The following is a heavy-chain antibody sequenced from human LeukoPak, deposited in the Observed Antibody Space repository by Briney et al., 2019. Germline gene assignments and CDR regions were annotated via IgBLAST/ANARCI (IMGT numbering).Heavy chain of an antibody. CDR2: IDSGGST. D-gene: IGHD3-10*01. J-gene: IGHJ4*02. CDR3: ARGLRYYGSGTFDY. V-gene: IGHV3-66*01. Sequence: GGSLRLSCAASGFTVNSNFMSWVRQAPGKGLEWVSVIDSGGSTYYADSVKGRFTISRDNSKNTLYLQMNSLSAEDTAVYYCARGLRYYGSGTFDYWGQGTLVTVSS. CDR1: GFTVNSNF.